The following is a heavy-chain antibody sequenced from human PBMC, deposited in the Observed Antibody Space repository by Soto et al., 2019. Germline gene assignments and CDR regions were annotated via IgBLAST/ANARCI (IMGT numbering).Heavy chain of an antibody. CDR3: ARGPVFGELSTNFDH. CDR2: INHSGST. CDR1: GGSFSGYY. J-gene: IGHJ4*02. Sequence: QVQLQQWGAGLLKPSETLSLTCAVYGGSFSGYYWSWIRQPPGKGLEWIGEINHSGSTNYNPSLKSRVTISVDTSKYRFSLKLSSVTAADTAVYYCARGPVFGELSTNFDHWCQGTLVTVSS. V-gene: IGHV4-34*01. D-gene: IGHD3-10*02.